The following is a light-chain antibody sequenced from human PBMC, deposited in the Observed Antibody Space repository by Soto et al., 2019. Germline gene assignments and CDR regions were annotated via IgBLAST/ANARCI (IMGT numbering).Light chain of an antibody. CDR2: GAS. V-gene: IGKV3-15*01. Sequence: EIVMTQSPATLSVSPGERATLSCRASQTVLMHLAWYQQKRGQAPSRLIYGASTRATGIPARFSGSGYGTEFTLTISSLQSEDFAVYYWQQYNACPFTFGGGTKVEIK. J-gene: IGKJ4*01. CDR1: QTVLMH. CDR3: QQYNACPFT.